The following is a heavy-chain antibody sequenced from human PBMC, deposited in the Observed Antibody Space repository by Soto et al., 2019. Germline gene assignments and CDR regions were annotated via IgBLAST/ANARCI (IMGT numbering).Heavy chain of an antibody. V-gene: IGHV4-61*01. J-gene: IGHJ4*02. CDR1: GGSVSSGSYY. Sequence: QVQLQESGPGLVKPSETLSLTCTVSGGSVSSGSYYWSWIRQPPGKGLEWIGYIYYSGSTNYNPSLKSRVPISVDTYKNQFSLRLSSVTAADTAVYYCARTPGITIFGVVIIEVFDYWGQGTLVTVSS. D-gene: IGHD3-3*01. CDR2: IYYSGST. CDR3: ARTPGITIFGVVIIEVFDY.